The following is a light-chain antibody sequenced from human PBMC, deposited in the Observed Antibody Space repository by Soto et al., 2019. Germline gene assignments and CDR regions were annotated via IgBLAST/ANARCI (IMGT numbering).Light chain of an antibody. J-gene: IGKJ3*01. V-gene: IGKV3-15*01. CDR1: QSISSN. CDR2: RTS. Sequence: EIVMTQSPATLSVSPGERATLSCRASQSISSNLAWYQQKPGQAPRLLMFRTSSRATGFPARFSGSGSGTEFNLTISSLQSEDFATYYCQQSYSIPRLTFGPGTRVEIK. CDR3: QQSYSIPRLT.